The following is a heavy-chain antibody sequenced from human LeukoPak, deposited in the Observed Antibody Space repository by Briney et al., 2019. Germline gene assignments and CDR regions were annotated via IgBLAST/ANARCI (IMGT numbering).Heavy chain of an antibody. CDR3: ARDHTVAGIVFDY. CDR2: ISGSGGST. J-gene: IGHJ4*02. D-gene: IGHD6-19*01. V-gene: IGHV3-23*01. Sequence: PGGSLRLSCAASGFTFSSYAMSWVRQAPGKWLEWVSAISGSGGSTYYADSVKGRFTISRDNSKNTLYLQMNSLRAEDTAVYYCARDHTVAGIVFDYWGQGTLVTVSS. CDR1: GFTFSSYA.